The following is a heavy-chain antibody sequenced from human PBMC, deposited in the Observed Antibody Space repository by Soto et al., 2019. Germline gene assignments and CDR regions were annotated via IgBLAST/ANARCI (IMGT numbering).Heavy chain of an antibody. V-gene: IGHV4-34*01. CDR2: INHTGGT. CDR3: ATRITVFGLLIPQLDH. J-gene: IGHJ5*02. Sequence: LSLTFAFYGVCFNCYYLNCSLQPPWKGLEWIGEINHTGGTHYNPSLKSRVTMSVDTSKNQFSLRLSSVTAADTAICYCATRITVFGLLIPQLDHWGQGTQVTVSS. D-gene: IGHD3-3*01. CDR1: GVCFNCYY.